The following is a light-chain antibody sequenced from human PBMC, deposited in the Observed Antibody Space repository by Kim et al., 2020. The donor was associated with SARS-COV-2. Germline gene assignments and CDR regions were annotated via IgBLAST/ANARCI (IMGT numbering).Light chain of an antibody. CDR3: QKCDSAPWT. CDR2: AAS. Sequence: ESVEDRVTITCRASQDISNYLAWFQLKPGKAPKLLIYAASALQPGVPSRFSGSGSGTDFTLTVTSLQPEDVATYYCQKCDSAPWTFGQGTKVDIK. CDR1: QDISNY. J-gene: IGKJ1*01. V-gene: IGKV1-27*01.